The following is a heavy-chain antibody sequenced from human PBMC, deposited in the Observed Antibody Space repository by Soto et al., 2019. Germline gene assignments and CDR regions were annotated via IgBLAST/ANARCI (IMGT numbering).Heavy chain of an antibody. Sequence: PGGSLRLSCAASGFTFSSYDMHWVRQATGKGLEWVSAIGTAGDTYYPGSVKGRFTISRENAKNSLYLQMNSLRAGDTAVYYCARVHRLAPPLPGYYVMPVSGHGPTLTGTS. V-gene: IGHV3-13*01. J-gene: IGHJ6*02. CDR3: ARVHRLAPPLPGYYVMPV. CDR2: IGTAGDT. CDR1: GFTFSSYD.